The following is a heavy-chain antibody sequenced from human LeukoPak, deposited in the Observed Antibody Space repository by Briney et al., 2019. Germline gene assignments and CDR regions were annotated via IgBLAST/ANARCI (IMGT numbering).Heavy chain of an antibody. CDR1: GFTFSNAW. CDR3: TTQGGYSSSGY. CDR2: IKSKTDGGTT. Sequence: GGSLRLSCAASGFTFSNAWMSWVRQAPGKGLEWVGHIKSKTDGGTTDYAAPVKGRFTISRDDSKNTLYLQMNSLKTEDTAVYYCTTQGGYSSSGYWGQGTLVTVSS. J-gene: IGHJ4*02. V-gene: IGHV3-15*01. D-gene: IGHD6-13*01.